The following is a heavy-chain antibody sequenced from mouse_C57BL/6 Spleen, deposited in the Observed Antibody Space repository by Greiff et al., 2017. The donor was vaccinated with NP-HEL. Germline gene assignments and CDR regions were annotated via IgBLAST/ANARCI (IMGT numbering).Heavy chain of an antibody. CDR3: ARGYYYGSSFDY. CDR2: ISSGSSTI. J-gene: IGHJ2*01. CDR1: GFTFSDYG. V-gene: IGHV5-17*01. D-gene: IGHD1-1*01. Sequence: VMLVESGGGLVKPGGSLKLSCAASGFTFSDYGMHWVRQAPEKGLEWVAYISSGSSTIYYADTVKGRFTISRDNAKNTLFLQMTSLRSEDTAMYYCARGYYYGSSFDYWGQGTTLTVSS.